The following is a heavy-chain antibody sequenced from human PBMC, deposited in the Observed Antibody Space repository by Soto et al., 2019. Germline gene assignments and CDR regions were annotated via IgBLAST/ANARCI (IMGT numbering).Heavy chain of an antibody. D-gene: IGHD6-25*01. V-gene: IGHV1-3*01. CDR3: ARGGVLGYNYYYGMDV. Sequence: QVQLVQSGAEVKKPGASVKVSCKASGYTFSRYGMHWARQAPGQRLEWMGWINAGNGNTKYSQKFQGRITITRDTSANTAYMELSSLRSEDTAVYYCARGGVLGYNYYYGMDVWGQGTTVTVSS. CDR1: GYTFSRYG. CDR2: INAGNGNT. J-gene: IGHJ6*02.